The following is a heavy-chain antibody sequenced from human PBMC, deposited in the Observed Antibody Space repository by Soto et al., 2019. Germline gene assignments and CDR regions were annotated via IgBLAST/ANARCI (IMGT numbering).Heavy chain of an antibody. J-gene: IGHJ6*02. CDR3: ALQGVGATTGNYYGMDV. V-gene: IGHV5-51*01. Sequence: GESLKISCKGSGYSFTSYWIGWVRQMPGKGLEWMGIIYPGDSDTRYSPSSQGQVTISADKSISTAYLQWSSLKASDTAMYYCALQGVGATTGNYYGMDVWGQGTTVTVSS. D-gene: IGHD1-26*01. CDR1: GYSFTSYW. CDR2: IYPGDSDT.